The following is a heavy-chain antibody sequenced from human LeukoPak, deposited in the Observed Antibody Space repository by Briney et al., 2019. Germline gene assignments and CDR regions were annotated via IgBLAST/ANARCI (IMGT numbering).Heavy chain of an antibody. V-gene: IGHV1-69*06. D-gene: IGHD6-19*01. CDR1: GGTFISYA. J-gene: IGHJ3*02. CDR3: ARDGYSSGQTRAFDI. Sequence: ASVKVSCKASGGTFISYAISWVRQAPGQGLEWVGGIIPIFGTANYAQKFQGRVTITADKSTSTAYMELSSLRSEDTAVYYCARDGYSSGQTRAFDIWGQGTMVTVSS. CDR2: IIPIFGTA.